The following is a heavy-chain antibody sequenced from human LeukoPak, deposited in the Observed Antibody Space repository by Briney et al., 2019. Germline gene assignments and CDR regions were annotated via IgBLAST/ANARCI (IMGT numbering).Heavy chain of an antibody. CDR1: GFTFSSNA. D-gene: IGHD1-1*01. V-gene: IGHV3-30-3*01. J-gene: IGHJ4*02. Sequence: GGSLRLSCAASGFTFSSNAIHWVRQAPGKGLEWVAEISYDGGNTYYADSVKGRFTISRDNSKNTLYLQMDSLRAEDTAVYYCAKEGTGIHFDYWGQGTLVTASS. CDR3: AKEGTGIHFDY. CDR2: ISYDGGNT.